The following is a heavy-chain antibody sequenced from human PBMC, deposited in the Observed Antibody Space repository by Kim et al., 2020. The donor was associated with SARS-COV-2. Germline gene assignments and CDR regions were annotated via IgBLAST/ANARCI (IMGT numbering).Heavy chain of an antibody. V-gene: IGHV3-15*01. CDR1: GFTFSNAW. D-gene: IGHD3-10*01. J-gene: IGHJ6*02. Sequence: GGSLRLSCAASGFTFSNAWMSWVRQAPGKGLEWVGRIKSKTDGGTTDYAAPVKGRFTISRDDSKNTLYLQMNSLKTEDTAVYYCTTEFYYGSGSYREKYYYYGMDVWGQGTTVTVSS. CDR2: IKSKTDGGTT. CDR3: TTEFYYGSGSYREKYYYYGMDV.